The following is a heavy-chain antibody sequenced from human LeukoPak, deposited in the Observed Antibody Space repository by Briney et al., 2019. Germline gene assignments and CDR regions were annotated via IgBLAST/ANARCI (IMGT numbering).Heavy chain of an antibody. CDR2: IYYSGST. CDR1: GGSISSYY. V-gene: IGHV4-59*01. CDR3: ARAPSGGYEYYYGMDV. Sequence: SETLSLTCTVSGGSISSYYWSWIRQPPGKGLEWIGYIYYSGSTNYNPSLKSRVTISVDTSKNQFSLKLSSVTAADTAVYYCARAPSGGYEYYYGMDVWGKGTTVTVSS. J-gene: IGHJ6*04. D-gene: IGHD5-12*01.